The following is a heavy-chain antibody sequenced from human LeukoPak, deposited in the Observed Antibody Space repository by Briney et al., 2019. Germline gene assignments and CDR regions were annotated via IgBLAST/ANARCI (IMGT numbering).Heavy chain of an antibody. CDR3: ARGVFYYMDV. Sequence: SETLSLTCTVSGGSISSYYWSWIRQPPGKGLEWIGYIYYSGSTNYNPSLKGRVTISVDTSKNQLSLKLSSVTAADTAVYYCARGVFYYMDVWGKGTTVTVSS. CDR2: IYYSGST. J-gene: IGHJ6*03. V-gene: IGHV4-59*01. CDR1: GGSISSYY. D-gene: IGHD3-16*01.